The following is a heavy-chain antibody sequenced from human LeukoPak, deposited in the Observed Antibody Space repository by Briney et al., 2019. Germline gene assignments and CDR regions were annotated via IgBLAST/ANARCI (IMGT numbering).Heavy chain of an antibody. CDR2: ISSSGSTI. CDR1: GFTFSSYE. D-gene: IGHD3-22*01. V-gene: IGHV3-48*03. CDR3: ARGGRYYYDSSGYYSEYLQH. J-gene: IGHJ1*01. Sequence: GGSLRLSCAASGFTFSSYEMNWVRQAPGKGLEWVSYISSSGSTIYYADSVKGRFTISRDNAKNSLYLQMNSLRAEDTAVYYCARGGRYYYDSSGYYSEYLQHWGQGTLVTVPS.